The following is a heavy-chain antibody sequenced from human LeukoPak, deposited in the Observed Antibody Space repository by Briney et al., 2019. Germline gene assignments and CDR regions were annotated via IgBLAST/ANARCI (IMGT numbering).Heavy chain of an antibody. V-gene: IGHV4-4*02. CDR1: GGSISSSNW. CDR3: ARDGGDYPNWFDP. CDR2: IYHSGST. J-gene: IGHJ5*02. D-gene: IGHD4-17*01. Sequence: SETLSLTCAVSGGSISSSNWWSWVRQPPGKGLEWIGEIYHSGSTNYNPSLKSRVTISVDKSKNQFSLKLSSVTAADTAVYYCARDGGDYPNWFDPWGQGTLVTVSS.